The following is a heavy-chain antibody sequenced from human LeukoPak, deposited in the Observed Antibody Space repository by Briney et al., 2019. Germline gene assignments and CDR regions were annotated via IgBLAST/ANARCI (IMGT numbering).Heavy chain of an antibody. CDR1: GGSISSGGYY. J-gene: IGHJ4*02. D-gene: IGHD2-21*01. CDR3: AKAWAAAYSFDY. Sequence: SETLSLTCTVSGGSISSGGYYWSWIRQPPGKGLEWIGYIYHSGSTYYNPSLKSRVTISVDRSKNQFSLKLSSVTAADTAVYYCAKAWAAAYSFDYWGQGTLVTVSS. CDR2: IYHSGST. V-gene: IGHV4-30-2*01.